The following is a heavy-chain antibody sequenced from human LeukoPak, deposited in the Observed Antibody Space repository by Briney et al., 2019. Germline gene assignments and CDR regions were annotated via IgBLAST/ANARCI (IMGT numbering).Heavy chain of an antibody. CDR3: AKEDQGPYYYYGMDV. Sequence: PGGSLRPSCAASGFTSSSYAMSWVRQAPGKGLEWVSAISGSGGSTYYADSVKGRFTISRDNSKNTLYLQMNSLRAEDTAVYYCAKEDQGPYYYYGMDVWGQGTTVTVSS. CDR1: GFTSSSYA. CDR2: ISGSGGST. V-gene: IGHV3-23*01. J-gene: IGHJ6*02.